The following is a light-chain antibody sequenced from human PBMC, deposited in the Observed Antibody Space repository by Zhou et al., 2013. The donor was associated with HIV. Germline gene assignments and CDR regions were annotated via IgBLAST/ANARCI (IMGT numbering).Light chain of an antibody. Sequence: DVVMTQSPLSLSVSPGEPASISCRSSESLLYNGHNHLDWYLQKPGQSPQLLIYLASNRATGVPDRFSGSVSGTDFTLTISRVEAEDVGVYYCMQPLQSPWTFGQGTKVEIK. V-gene: IGKV2-28*01. CDR3: MQPLQSPWT. CDR1: ESLLYNGHNH. J-gene: IGKJ1*01. CDR2: LAS.